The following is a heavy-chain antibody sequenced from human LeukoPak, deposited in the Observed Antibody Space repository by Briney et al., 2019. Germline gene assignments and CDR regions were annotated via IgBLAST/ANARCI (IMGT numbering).Heavy chain of an antibody. Sequence: SESLSLTCAVYGGSFSGYYWSWIRQPPGKGLEWIGEINHSGSTNYNPSLKSRVTISVDTSKNQFSLKLSSVTAADTAVYYCARDTAMAVDYWGQGTLVTVSS. D-gene: IGHD5-18*01. CDR3: ARDTAMAVDY. V-gene: IGHV4-34*01. CDR2: INHSGST. CDR1: GGSFSGYY. J-gene: IGHJ4*02.